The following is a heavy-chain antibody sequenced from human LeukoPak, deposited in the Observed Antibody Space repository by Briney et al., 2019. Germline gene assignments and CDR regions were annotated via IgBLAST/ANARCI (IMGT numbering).Heavy chain of an antibody. CDR1: GGSFSGYY. CDR2: INHSGST. J-gene: IGHJ1*01. Sequence: SETLSLTCAVYGGSFSGYYWSWIRQPPGKGLEWIGEINHSGSTNYNPPLKSRVTISVDTSKNQFSLKLSSVTAADTAVYYCARRPGFKGQFQHWGQGTLVTVSS. CDR3: ARRPGFKGQFQH. V-gene: IGHV4-34*01. D-gene: IGHD6-25*01.